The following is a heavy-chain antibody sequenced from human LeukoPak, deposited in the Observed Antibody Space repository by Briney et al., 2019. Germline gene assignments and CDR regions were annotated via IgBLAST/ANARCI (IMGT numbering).Heavy chain of an antibody. D-gene: IGHD1-26*01. V-gene: IGHV1-18*01. Sequence: ASVTVSCKASGYTFTSYGISWVRQAPGQGLEWMGWISAYNGNTNYAQKLQGRVTMTTDTSTSTAYMELRSLRSDDTAVYYCARRLRRELLGAFDIWGQGTMVTVSS. CDR1: GYTFTSYG. CDR3: ARRLRRELLGAFDI. J-gene: IGHJ3*02. CDR2: ISAYNGNT.